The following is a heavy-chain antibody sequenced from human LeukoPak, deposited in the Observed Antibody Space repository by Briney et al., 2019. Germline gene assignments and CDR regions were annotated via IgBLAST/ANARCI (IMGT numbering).Heavy chain of an antibody. J-gene: IGHJ1*01. Sequence: GGSLRLFCASSGFAFPEYNLHWVRQAPAKGLEYVTLIPFDGNLEIFEVSVKGRFTNARDTARNTLYLHMGSLGVEDSAVYYCARVGETGTVTMELDLWVQGALVTVCS. D-gene: IGHD1-26*01. V-gene: IGHV3-30*04. CDR2: IPFDGNLE. CDR1: GFAFPEYN. CDR3: ARVGETGTVTMELDL.